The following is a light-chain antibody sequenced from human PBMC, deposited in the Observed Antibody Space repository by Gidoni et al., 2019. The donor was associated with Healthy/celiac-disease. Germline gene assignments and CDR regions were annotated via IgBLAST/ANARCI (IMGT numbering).Light chain of an antibody. CDR3: QQSYSTPPIT. Sequence: DIQMTPSPSSLSASVGDRVTITCRASQSIRSYLNWYQQKPGKAPKLLIYAASSLQSGVPSRFSGSVAGTDFTLTISSLQPEDFATYYCQQSYSTPPITFXQXTRLEIK. CDR1: QSIRSY. CDR2: AAS. V-gene: IGKV1-39*01. J-gene: IGKJ5*01.